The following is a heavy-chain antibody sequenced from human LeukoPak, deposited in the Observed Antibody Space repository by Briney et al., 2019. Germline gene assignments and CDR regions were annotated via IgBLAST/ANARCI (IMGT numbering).Heavy chain of an antibody. CDR2: IYYSGST. CDR1: GGSISSGGYY. Sequence: SETLSLTCTVSGGSISSGGYYWSWIRQHPGKGLEWIGYIYYSGSTYYNPSLKSRVTISVDTSKNQFSLKLSSVTAADTAVYYCARYDYARFDPWGQGTLVTVSS. V-gene: IGHV4-31*03. D-gene: IGHD4-17*01. J-gene: IGHJ5*02. CDR3: ARYDYARFDP.